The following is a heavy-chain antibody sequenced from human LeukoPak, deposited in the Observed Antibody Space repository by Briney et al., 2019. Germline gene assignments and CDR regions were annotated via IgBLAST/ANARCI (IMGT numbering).Heavy chain of an antibody. CDR1: GYTFTGYY. CDR2: INPNSGGT. D-gene: IGHD2-15*01. Sequence: VASVKVSCKASGYTFTGYYMHWVRQAPGQGLEWMGWINPNSGGTNYAQKFQGRVTITADKSTSTAYMELSSLRSEDTAVYYCAGSYCSGGSCYSDWFDPWGQGTLVTVSS. J-gene: IGHJ5*02. CDR3: AGSYCSGGSCYSDWFDP. V-gene: IGHV1-2*02.